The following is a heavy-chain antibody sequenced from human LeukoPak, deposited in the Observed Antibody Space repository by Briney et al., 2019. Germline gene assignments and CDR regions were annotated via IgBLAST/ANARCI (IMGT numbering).Heavy chain of an antibody. V-gene: IGHV1-18*01. CDR1: VWTFTRYG. J-gene: IGHJ4*02. CDR2: SSAYNGNT. CDR3: ARAGYSSGWYLSDY. D-gene: IGHD6-19*01. Sequence: VSCMACVWTFTRYGISWLRQAPAKGREGMGWSSAYNGNTNYAQKLQGRVTMTTDTSTSTAYMELRSLRSDDTAVYYCARAGYSSGWYLSDYWGQGTLVTVSS.